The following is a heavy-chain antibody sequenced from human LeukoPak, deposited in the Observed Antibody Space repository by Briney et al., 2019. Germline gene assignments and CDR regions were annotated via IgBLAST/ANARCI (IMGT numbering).Heavy chain of an antibody. CDR3: ARARGAPNYYYMDV. Sequence: GGSLRLSCAASGFTFGKYGMHWVRQAPGKGLEWVAVISYDGSNKYYADSVKGRFTISRDNSKNTLYLQMNSLRAEDTAVYYCARARGAPNYYYMDVWGKGTTVTVSS. CDR2: ISYDGSNK. CDR1: GFTFGKYG. D-gene: IGHD4-17*01. J-gene: IGHJ6*03. V-gene: IGHV3-30*03.